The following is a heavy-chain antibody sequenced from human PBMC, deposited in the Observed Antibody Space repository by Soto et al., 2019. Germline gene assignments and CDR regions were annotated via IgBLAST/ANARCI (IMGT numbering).Heavy chain of an antibody. CDR1: GFTFSSYS. V-gene: IGHV3-48*02. J-gene: IGHJ6*02. CDR3: ARSYGYYYYYGMYV. Sequence: EVQLVESGGGLVQPGGSLRLSCEASGFTFSSYSMNWVRQAPGKGLEWVSYISSSSSTIYYADSVKGRFTITIDNAKNSLYLQVNSLRDEDTALYYCARSYGYYYYYGMYVWGQGTTVTVSS. D-gene: IGHD3-16*01. CDR2: ISSSSSTI.